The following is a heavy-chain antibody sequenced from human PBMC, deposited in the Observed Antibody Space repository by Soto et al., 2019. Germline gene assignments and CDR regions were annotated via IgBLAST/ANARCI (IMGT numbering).Heavy chain of an antibody. V-gene: IGHV4-34*01. J-gene: IGHJ4*02. D-gene: IGHD6-19*01. Sequence: PSETLSLTCAVYGGSFSGYYWSWIRQPPGKGLEWIGEINHSGSTNYNPSLESRVTISVDTSKNQFSLKLSSVTAADTAVYYCGRGRLLGIEVAWGQGNLVTVSS. CDR1: GGSFSGYY. CDR3: GRGRLLGIEVA. CDR2: INHSGST.